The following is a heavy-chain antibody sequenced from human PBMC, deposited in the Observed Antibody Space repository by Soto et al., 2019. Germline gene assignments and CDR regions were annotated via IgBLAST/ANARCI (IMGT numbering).Heavy chain of an antibody. J-gene: IGHJ6*03. D-gene: IGHD3-3*01. CDR3: ARGLLGRFLEYYHYYMAV. V-gene: IGHV1-8*01. CDR2: MNPNSGNT. Sequence: ASVKVSWKASGYTFTSYDINWVRQATGQGLEWMGWMNPNSGNTGYAQKFQGRVTMTRNTSISTAYMELSSLRSEDTAVYYCARGLLGRFLEYYHYYMAVWGKRTTVTVSS. CDR1: GYTFTSYD.